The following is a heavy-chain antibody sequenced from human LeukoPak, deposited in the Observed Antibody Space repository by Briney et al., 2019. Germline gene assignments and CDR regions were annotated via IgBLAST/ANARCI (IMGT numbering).Heavy chain of an antibody. D-gene: IGHD6-13*01. CDR2: IYYSGST. CDR3: ARDAKSYSSSWYWNWFDP. J-gene: IGHJ5*02. Sequence: PSETLSLTCTVSGGSISSYYWSWIRQPPGKGLGWIGYIYYSGSTNYNPSLKGRVTISVDTSKNQFSLKLSSVTAADTAVYYCARDAKSYSSSWYWNWFDPWGQGTLVTVSS. V-gene: IGHV4-59*01. CDR1: GGSISSYY.